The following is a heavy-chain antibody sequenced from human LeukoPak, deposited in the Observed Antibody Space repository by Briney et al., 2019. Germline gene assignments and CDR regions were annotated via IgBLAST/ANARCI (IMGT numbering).Heavy chain of an antibody. J-gene: IGHJ4*02. CDR2: INHSRSI. CDR3: ARPGEGYCSSTSCYAWYYFDY. V-gene: IGHV4-34*01. Sequence: SETLSLTCTLSGGAITGYYWSWIPQSPGKGREWFGEINHSRSINYTPSLKSRVTISVDTSKNQFSLKLSSVTAADTAVYYCARPGEGYCSSTSCYAWYYFDYWGQGTLVTVSS. D-gene: IGHD2-2*01. CDR1: GGAITGYY.